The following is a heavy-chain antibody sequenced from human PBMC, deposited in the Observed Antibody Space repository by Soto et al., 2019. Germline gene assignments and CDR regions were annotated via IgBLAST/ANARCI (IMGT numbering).Heavy chain of an antibody. CDR3: ARGFGRCNY. CDR1: GFTFNDFE. J-gene: IGHJ4*02. V-gene: IGHV3-48*03. D-gene: IGHD2-8*01. CDR2: IDGSGTTK. Sequence: PGGSLRLSCGVSGFTFNDFEMNWVRQAPGKGLEWLAYIDGSGTTKKYADSVRGRFTISRDNPNNSLFLQMSSLSAANTAIYYCARGFGRCNYWGQGTLVSASS.